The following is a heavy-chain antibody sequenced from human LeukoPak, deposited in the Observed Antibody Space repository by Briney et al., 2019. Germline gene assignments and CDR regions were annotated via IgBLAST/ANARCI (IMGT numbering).Heavy chain of an antibody. CDR3: ARAAYCGGDCYSKSYYYYYYMDV. CDR2: IYTSGST. CDR1: GGSISSGSYY. Sequence: SETLSLTCTVSGGSISSGSYYWSWIRQPAGKGLEWIGRIYTSGSTNYNPSLKSRVTMSVDTSKNQFSLKLSSVTAADTAVYYCARAAYCGGDCYSKSYYYYYYMDVWGKGTTVTVSS. D-gene: IGHD2-21*01. V-gene: IGHV4-61*02. J-gene: IGHJ6*03.